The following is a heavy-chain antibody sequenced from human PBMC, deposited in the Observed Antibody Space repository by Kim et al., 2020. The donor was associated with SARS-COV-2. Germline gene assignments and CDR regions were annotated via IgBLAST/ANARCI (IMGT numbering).Heavy chain of an antibody. CDR3: AHYGGWDSRFFDY. Sequence: SGPTLVNPTETLTLTCTFSEFSLETHEVGVDWIRQPPGKALEWLALIYWDNDQHYSPSLMSRLTITKDTPNQVGLIMTNMDLGDTGTYYCAHYGGWDSRFFDYRGQGILVTVSS. D-gene: IGHD6-19*01. CDR1: EFSLETHEVG. V-gene: IGHV2-5*02. J-gene: IGHJ4*01. CDR2: IYWDNDQ.